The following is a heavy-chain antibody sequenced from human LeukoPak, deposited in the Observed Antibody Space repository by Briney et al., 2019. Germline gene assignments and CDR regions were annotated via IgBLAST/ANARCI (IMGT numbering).Heavy chain of an antibody. CDR3: ARDIDTNY. CDR1: GFTLTSYW. D-gene: IGHD1-26*01. J-gene: IGHJ4*02. CDR2: LKQDGSET. V-gene: IGHV3-7*03. Sequence: AGSLRLSSVASGFTLTSYWMTWVRQALRPGLVWKANLKQDGSETFYVGSVRGRFTISRDNARNSVSLQMNSLRADYTAVYYCARDIDTNYWGQGTLVTVSS.